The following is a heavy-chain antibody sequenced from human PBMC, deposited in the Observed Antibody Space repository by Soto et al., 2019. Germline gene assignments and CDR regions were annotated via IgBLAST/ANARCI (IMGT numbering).Heavy chain of an antibody. Sequence: GGSLRLSCAASGFRFSDYYMSWMRQAPGKGLEWVSYISSSAGNIYYADSVKGRFTISRDNAKNSLYLQMNSLRAEDTAVYYCVRDITMVRGAYDYWGQGTLVTVSS. V-gene: IGHV3-11*01. D-gene: IGHD3-10*01. CDR3: VRDITMVRGAYDY. J-gene: IGHJ4*02. CDR1: GFRFSDYY. CDR2: ISSSAGNI.